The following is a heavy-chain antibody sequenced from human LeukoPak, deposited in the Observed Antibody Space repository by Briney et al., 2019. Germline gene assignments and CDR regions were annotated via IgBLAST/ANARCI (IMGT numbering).Heavy chain of an antibody. J-gene: IGHJ4*02. CDR3: AKNKYSSSSGIDY. CDR1: GFTFSSYG. D-gene: IGHD6-6*01. V-gene: IGHV3-30*02. CDR2: IRYDGSNK. Sequence: GGSLRLXCAASGFTFSSYGMHWVRQAPGKGLEWVAFIRYDGSNKYYADSVKGRFTISRDNSKNTLYLQMNSPRAEDTAVYYCAKNKYSSSSGIDYWGQGTLVTVSS.